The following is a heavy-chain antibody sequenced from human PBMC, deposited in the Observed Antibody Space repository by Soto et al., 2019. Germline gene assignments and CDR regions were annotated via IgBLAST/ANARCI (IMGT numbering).Heavy chain of an antibody. D-gene: IGHD3-22*01. CDR1: GFTFSDHY. Sequence: PGGSLRLSCAASGFTFSDHYMDWVRQAPGKGLEWVGRTRNKANSYTTEYAASVKGRFTISRDDSKNSLYLQMNSLKTEDTAVYYCASEREYYYDSSGYYYWGQGTLVTVSS. CDR3: ASEREYYYDSSGYYY. V-gene: IGHV3-72*01. CDR2: TRNKANSYTT. J-gene: IGHJ4*02.